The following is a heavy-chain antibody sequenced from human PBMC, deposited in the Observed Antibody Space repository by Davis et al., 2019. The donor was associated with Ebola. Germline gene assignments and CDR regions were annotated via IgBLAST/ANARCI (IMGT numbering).Heavy chain of an antibody. CDR2: IVVGSGNT. J-gene: IGHJ3*02. CDR1: GFTFTSSA. V-gene: IGHV1-58*02. CDR3: ARPRYSSGWYKSRPPAFDI. Sequence: SVKVSCKASGFTFTSSAMQWVRQARGQRLEWIGWIVVGSGNTNYAQKFQGRVTITADESTSTAYMELSSLRSEDTAVYYCARPRYSSGWYKSRPPAFDIWGQGTMVTVSS. D-gene: IGHD6-19*01.